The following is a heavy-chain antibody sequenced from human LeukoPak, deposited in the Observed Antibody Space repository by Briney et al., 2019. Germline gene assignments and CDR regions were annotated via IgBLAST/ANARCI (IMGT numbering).Heavy chain of an antibody. CDR1: GFTFDDYA. Sequence: PGRSLRLSCAASGFTFDDYAMHWVRQAPGKGLEWVSGISWNSGSIGYADSVKGRFTISRDNAKNSLYLQMNSLRAEDTALYYCAKGRSGSYRRNLYYYYYGMGVWGQGTTVTVSS. J-gene: IGHJ6*02. CDR2: ISWNSGSI. CDR3: AKGRSGSYRRNLYYYYYGMGV. V-gene: IGHV3-9*01. D-gene: IGHD1-26*01.